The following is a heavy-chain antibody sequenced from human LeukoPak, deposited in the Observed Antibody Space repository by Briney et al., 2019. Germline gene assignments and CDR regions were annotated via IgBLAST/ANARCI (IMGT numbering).Heavy chain of an antibody. CDR1: GVSTTNGIYY. CDR2: VHNVGST. CDR3: ARHAEYNSGWHFYLDH. J-gene: IGHJ4*02. V-gene: IGHV4-39*01. Sequence: PSETLSLTCTVSGVSTTNGIYYWAWIRQSPGKGLEWIGSVHNVGSTYYNLSLRSRVTMSIDTSKNQLSLRLNSVTAADTAVYYCARHAEYNSGWHFYLDHWGQGILVTVSS. D-gene: IGHD6-19*01.